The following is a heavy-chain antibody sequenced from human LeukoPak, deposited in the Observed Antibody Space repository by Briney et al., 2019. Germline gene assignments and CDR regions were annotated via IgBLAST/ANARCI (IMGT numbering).Heavy chain of an antibody. J-gene: IGHJ6*02. CDR1: GFTFSSYW. CDR2: INSDGRST. D-gene: IGHD3-3*01. Sequence: GGSLRLSCAASGFTFSSYWMHWVRQAPGKGLGWVSRINSDGRSTSYADSVKGRFTISRDNAKNTLYVKMNSLRAEDTAVYYCAREVVYYDFWSGYYYYYGMDVWGQGTTVTVSS. CDR3: AREVVYYDFWSGYYYYYGMDV. V-gene: IGHV3-74*01.